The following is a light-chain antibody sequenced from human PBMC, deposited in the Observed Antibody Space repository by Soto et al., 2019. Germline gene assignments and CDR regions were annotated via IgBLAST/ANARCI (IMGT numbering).Light chain of an antibody. CDR3: QEFETWT. Sequence: DIQMTQSPSTLSASVGDRVTITCRASQSISWWLAWYQQKPGEVPKLLIYKASNLESGVPSRFSGSGFETDFTLTIRSLQPEDFATYYCQEFETWTFGQGTKVEVK. CDR2: KAS. J-gene: IGKJ1*01. V-gene: IGKV1-5*03. CDR1: QSISWW.